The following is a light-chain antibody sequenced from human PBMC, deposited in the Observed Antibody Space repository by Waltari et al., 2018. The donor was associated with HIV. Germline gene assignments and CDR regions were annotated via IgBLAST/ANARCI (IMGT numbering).Light chain of an antibody. CDR3: TSYTTTNTWV. CDR2: EVS. CDR1: DTDVGTYNY. Sequence: QSALTQPASVSGSPGQSITISCTGTDTDVGTYNYVSWFQHHPGKAPKLIISEVSNRPSGVSHRFAGSKSGNTASLILSGLQAEDEASYYCTSYTTTNTWVFGGGTNLTVL. V-gene: IGLV2-14*01. J-gene: IGLJ3*02.